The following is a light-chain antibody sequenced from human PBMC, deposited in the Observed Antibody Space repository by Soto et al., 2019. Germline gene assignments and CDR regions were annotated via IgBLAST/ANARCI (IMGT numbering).Light chain of an antibody. J-gene: IGKJ1*01. V-gene: IGKV1-5*01. CDR2: HAS. CDR1: QSIDTS. Sequence: DIQMTQSPSTLSASVGDRVTITCRASQSIDTSLAWYQQRPGKAPKLLIYHASTLDSGVPATFSGTGSGTEFTLTISSLQPDDFATYYCQQYKYYWTFGQGTKVDIK. CDR3: QQYKYYWT.